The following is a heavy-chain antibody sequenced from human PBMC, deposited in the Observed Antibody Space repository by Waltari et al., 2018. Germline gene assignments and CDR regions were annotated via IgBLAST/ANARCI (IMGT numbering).Heavy chain of an antibody. CDR3: ARGNIVVAKEYYFDY. CDR2: IYTSGST. J-gene: IGHJ4*02. D-gene: IGHD3-22*01. V-gene: IGHV4-61*02. Sequence: QVQLQESGPGLVKPSQTLSLTCTVSGGSISRGSYDWSWLRPPAGKGLEWIGRIYTSGSTNYNPSLKSRVTISVDTSKNQFSLKLSSVTAADTAVYYCARGNIVVAKEYYFDYWGQGTLVTVSS. CDR1: GGSISRGSYD.